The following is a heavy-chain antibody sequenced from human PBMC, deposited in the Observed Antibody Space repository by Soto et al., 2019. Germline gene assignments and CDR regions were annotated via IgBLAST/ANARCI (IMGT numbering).Heavy chain of an antibody. V-gene: IGHV1-18*01. J-gene: IGHJ3*02. CDR1: GYTFTNFG. CDR2: ISAYNGNT. D-gene: IGHD6-19*01. Sequence: ASPVKVSCKASGYTFTNFGISCVRQAHGQGLEWMGWISAYNGNTNYAQKLQGRVTMTTDTSTSTAYMELRSLRSDDTAVYYCARVLGWAVALRGVFDIWGQRTMVTVSS. CDR3: ARVLGWAVALRGVFDI.